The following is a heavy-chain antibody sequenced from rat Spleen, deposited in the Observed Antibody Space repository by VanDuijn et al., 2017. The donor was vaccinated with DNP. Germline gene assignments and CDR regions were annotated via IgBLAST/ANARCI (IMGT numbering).Heavy chain of an antibody. V-gene: IGHV4-2*01. CDR2: INKDSRIT. CDR1: GFNFNDYW. Sequence: EVKLVESGGGLVQPGRSLKLSCAASGFNFNDYWMGWVRQAPGKGLEWMGEINKDSRITKYSPSLKEKLTISRDNAQNTLYLQMSKLGSEDTAIYYGVSDDTGVDAWGQGVSVTVSS. D-gene: IGHD1-1*01. CDR3: VSDDTGVDA. J-gene: IGHJ4*01.